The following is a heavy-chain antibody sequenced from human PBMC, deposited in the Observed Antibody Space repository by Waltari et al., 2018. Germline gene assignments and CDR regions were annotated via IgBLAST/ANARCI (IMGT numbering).Heavy chain of an antibody. CDR1: GFTFGAHA. CDR2: IRSKIYGRTA. V-gene: IGHV3-49*03. J-gene: IGHJ6*02. Sequence: EVQLVESGGGLVQPGRSLRLSCTTSGFTFGAHALSWFRQAPGKGLEWVGLIRSKIYGRTADYAASGKGRFTVSRDDSKSIAYLQMDSLKTEDTAVYYCSRVSASGDGMDVWGQGTTVTVSS. D-gene: IGHD3-16*01. CDR3: SRVSASGDGMDV.